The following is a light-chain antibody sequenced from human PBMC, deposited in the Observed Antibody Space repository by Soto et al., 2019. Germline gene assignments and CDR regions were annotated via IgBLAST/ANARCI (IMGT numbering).Light chain of an antibody. J-gene: IGLJ1*01. Sequence: QSSLTQPPSASGSPVQSVTISCTGTSSDVGAYNYVSWYQQHPGKSPKLMIYEVSKRPSGFPDRFSGSKSGNTASLTVSGLQDEDEADYYCSPYAGTYXLYFVGTGTKVXV. CDR2: EVS. CDR1: SSDVGAYNY. V-gene: IGLV2-8*01. CDR3: SPYAGTYXLYF.